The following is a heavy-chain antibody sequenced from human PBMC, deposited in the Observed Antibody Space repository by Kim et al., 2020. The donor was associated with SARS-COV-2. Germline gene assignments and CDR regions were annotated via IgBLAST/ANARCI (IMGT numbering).Heavy chain of an antibody. CDR1: GFTFSAHA. J-gene: IGHJ4*02. CDR2: IAYDGSHI. D-gene: IGHD3-10*01. Sequence: GGSLRLSCAASGFTFSAHALDWVRQAPGKGLEWVAHIAYDGSHISYPDSVKGRFIISRDDTKSTLYLQMNSLRPEDTAVYYCLAEIGSRSFDHWGQGTL. V-gene: IGHV3-30*04. CDR3: LAEIGSRSFDH.